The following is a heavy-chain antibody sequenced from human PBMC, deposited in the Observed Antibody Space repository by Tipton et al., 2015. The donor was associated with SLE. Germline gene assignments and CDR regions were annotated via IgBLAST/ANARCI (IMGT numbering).Heavy chain of an antibody. CDR2: IFDSGST. J-gene: IGHJ3*01. CDR3: TREWSAYDF. D-gene: IGHD3-3*01. V-gene: IGHV4-59*11. CDR1: GGSISGHY. Sequence: TLSLTCTVSGGSISGHYWSWIRQPPGKGLEWIGYIFDSGSTDYNPSLKSRVTISVDSSKNQFSLELRSVTAADTAVYHCTREWSAYDFWGRGTMVTVSS.